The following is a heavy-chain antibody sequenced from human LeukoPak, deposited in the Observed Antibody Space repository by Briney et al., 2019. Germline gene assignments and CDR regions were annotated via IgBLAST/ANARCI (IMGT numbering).Heavy chain of an antibody. CDR2: ISDDGNNN. D-gene: IGHD3-3*02. V-gene: IGHV3-30*01. CDR1: GFTFSSYK. Sequence: GGSLRLSCAASGFTFSSYKMNWARQAPGKGLEWVAIISDDGNNNGYADSVKGRFTISRDNSKNTLSLQMNSLTADDTAVYYCAKDRGTIFNVLNYHFDLWGQGVLVTVSS. CDR3: AKDRGTIFNVLNYHFDL. J-gene: IGHJ4*02.